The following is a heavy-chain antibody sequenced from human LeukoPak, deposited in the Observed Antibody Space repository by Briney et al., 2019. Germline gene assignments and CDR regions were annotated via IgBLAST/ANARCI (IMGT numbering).Heavy chain of an antibody. CDR2: IVVGSGNT. CDR3: AADGGGTQSGNY. V-gene: IGHV1-58*01. CDR1: GFTFTSSA. Sequence: GASVKVSCKASGFTFTSSAVQWVRQARGQRLEWIGWIVVGSGNTNYAQKFQERVTITRDMSTSTAYMKLSSLRSEDTAVYYCAADGGGTQSGNYWGQGTLVTVSS. J-gene: IGHJ4*02. D-gene: IGHD1-26*01.